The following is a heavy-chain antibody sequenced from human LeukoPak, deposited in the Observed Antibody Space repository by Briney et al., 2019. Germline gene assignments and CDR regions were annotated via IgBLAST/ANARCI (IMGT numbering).Heavy chain of an antibody. D-gene: IGHD3-16*01. J-gene: IGHJ4*02. V-gene: IGHV2-5*02. Sequence: SGPTLVKPTQTLTLTCTFSGFSLSTSGVGVGWIRQPPGKALEWLAIIFWDDDKRYSPFLKSRLTTTKDTSKNQVVLTMTNMDPADTATYYCAHSLPYDHGLDYWGQGTLVTVSS. CDR1: GFSLSTSGVG. CDR2: IFWDDDK. CDR3: AHSLPYDHGLDY.